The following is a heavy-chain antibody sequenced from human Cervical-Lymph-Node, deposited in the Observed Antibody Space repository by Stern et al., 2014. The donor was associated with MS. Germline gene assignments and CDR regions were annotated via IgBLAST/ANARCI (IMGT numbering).Heavy chain of an antibody. J-gene: IGHJ2*01. CDR3: ARGECGGDCYSVWYFDL. D-gene: IGHD2-21*02. Sequence: QVQLQESGPGLVKPSQTLSLTCTVSGGSISSGGYYCSWIRQHPGKGLEWIGYIYYSGSTYYNPSLKSRVTISVDTSKNQFSLKLSSVTAADTAVYYCARGECGGDCYSVWYFDLWGRGTLVTVSS. CDR2: IYYSGST. V-gene: IGHV4-31*03. CDR1: GGSISSGGYY.